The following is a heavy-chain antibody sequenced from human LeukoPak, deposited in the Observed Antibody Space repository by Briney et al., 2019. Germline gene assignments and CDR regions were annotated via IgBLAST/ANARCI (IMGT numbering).Heavy chain of an antibody. V-gene: IGHV4-59*12. J-gene: IGHJ6*03. D-gene: IGHD4-17*01. CDR1: GGSISTYY. Sequence: SQTLSLTCTVSGGSISTYYCSWIRPPPGKGLEWIGYIYYSGSTNYNPSPKSRVTISVDTSKNQFSLKLSSVTAADTAVYYCARYRDYRYYYSYMDVWGKGTTVTVSS. CDR3: ARYRDYRYYYSYMDV. CDR2: IYYSGST.